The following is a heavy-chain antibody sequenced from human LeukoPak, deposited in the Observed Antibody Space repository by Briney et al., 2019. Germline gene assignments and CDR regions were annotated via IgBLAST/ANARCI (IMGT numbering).Heavy chain of an antibody. V-gene: IGHV4-4*07. CDR3: ARGIAGPHSFDS. D-gene: IGHD6-13*01. CDR2: IYSTGST. CDR1: GGSINFYY. Sequence: PSETLSLTCTVSGGSINFYYWSWIRQPAGKGLEWIGRIYSTGSTNYSLSLKSRVTMSVDKSKNQFSLNLSSVTAADTAVYHCARGIAGPHSFDSWGQGTLVTVSS. J-gene: IGHJ4*02.